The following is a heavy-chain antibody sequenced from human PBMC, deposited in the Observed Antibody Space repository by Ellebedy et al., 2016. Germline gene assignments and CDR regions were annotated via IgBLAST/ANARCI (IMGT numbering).Heavy chain of an antibody. D-gene: IGHD3-10*01. V-gene: IGHV3-30*03. Sequence: GGSLRLXXAASGFTFSSYGMHWVRQAPGKGLEWVAVISYDGSNKYYADSVKGRFTISRDNAKNSLYLQMNSLRAEDTAVYYCARWGRAAEAYWGQGTLVTVSS. CDR3: ARWGRAAEAY. CDR2: ISYDGSNK. J-gene: IGHJ4*02. CDR1: GFTFSSYG.